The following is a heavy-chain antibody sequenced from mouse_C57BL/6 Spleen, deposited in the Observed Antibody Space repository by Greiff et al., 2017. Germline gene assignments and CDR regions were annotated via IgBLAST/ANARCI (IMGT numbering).Heavy chain of an antibody. D-gene: IGHD1-1*01. CDR3: ARPHYYGSSYDY. J-gene: IGHJ2*01. CDR2: ISSGGSYT. Sequence: EVKLVESGGDLVKPGGSLKLSCAASGFTFSSYGMSWVRQTPDKRLEWVATISSGGSYTYYPDSVKGRFTISRDNAKNTLYLQMSSLKSEDTAMYYCARPHYYGSSYDYWGQGTTLTVSS. V-gene: IGHV5-6*01. CDR1: GFTFSSYG.